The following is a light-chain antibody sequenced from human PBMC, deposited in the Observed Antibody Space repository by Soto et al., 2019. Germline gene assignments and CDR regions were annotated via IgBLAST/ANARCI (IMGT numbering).Light chain of an antibody. CDR3: QQYKDWYT. CDR2: DAS. J-gene: IGKJ2*01. V-gene: IGKV3-15*01. CDR1: ESVGTK. Sequence: EIVLTQSPATLSVSPGERATLSCRASESVGTKLAWYQHRPGQSPRLLIQDASTRDSGVPARFSGSGSGTEFTLTISGLQAEDFAVYYCQQYKDWYTFGPGTKLEI.